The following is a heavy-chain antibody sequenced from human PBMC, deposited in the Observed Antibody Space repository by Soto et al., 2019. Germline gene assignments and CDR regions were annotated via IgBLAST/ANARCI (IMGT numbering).Heavy chain of an antibody. Sequence: EVQLLESGGGLVQPGGSLRLSCAASRFTFSNYAMSWVRQAPGKGLEWVSTVSSSGGSTYYTDSVKGRFAISRDNSKNTLYLQMNSLRAEDTAVYYCTKAYDTTGLWGRGTLVTVSP. J-gene: IGHJ2*01. CDR1: RFTFSNYA. CDR2: VSSSGGST. CDR3: TKAYDTTGL. V-gene: IGHV3-23*01. D-gene: IGHD3-9*01.